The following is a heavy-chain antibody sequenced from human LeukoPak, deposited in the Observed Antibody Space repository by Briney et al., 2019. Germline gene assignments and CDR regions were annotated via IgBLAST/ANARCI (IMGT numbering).Heavy chain of an antibody. CDR2: ITSSGKTV. CDR3: ARDKVVGATFFDY. V-gene: IGHV3-48*03. J-gene: IGHJ4*02. Sequence: GGSLRLSCAVSGFNLTNYGMNWVRQAPGKGLEWISYITSSGKTVSYADSVKGRFTISRDNAKNSLYLQMNSLRDEDTAVYYCARDKVVGATFFDYRGQGTLVTVSS. D-gene: IGHD1-26*01. CDR1: GFNLTNYG.